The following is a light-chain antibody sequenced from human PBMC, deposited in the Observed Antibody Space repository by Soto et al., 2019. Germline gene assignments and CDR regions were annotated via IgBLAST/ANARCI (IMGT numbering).Light chain of an antibody. CDR2: DAS. Sequence: DIQMTQSPYTLSASVGGRVTITCRASQNINRWLAWYQQKPGEAPKLLITDASSLNRGVPSRFSGGGSETEFSLSISSLQPDDFATYFCQHYNSYSGTFGQGTKVDIK. V-gene: IGKV1-5*01. CDR3: QHYNSYSGT. J-gene: IGKJ1*01. CDR1: QNINRW.